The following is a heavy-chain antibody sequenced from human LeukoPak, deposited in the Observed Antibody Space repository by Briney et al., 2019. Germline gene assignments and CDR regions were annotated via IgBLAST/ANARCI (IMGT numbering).Heavy chain of an antibody. CDR1: GGTFSSYA. J-gene: IGHJ3*02. Sequence: SVKVSCKASGGTFSSYATSWVRQAPGQGLEWMGGIIPIFGTANYAQKFQGRVTITADKSTSTAYMELSSLRFEDTAVYYCARDAFLYCSGGSCYGGAFDIWGQGTMVTVSS. D-gene: IGHD2-15*01. CDR2: IIPIFGTA. CDR3: ARDAFLYCSGGSCYGGAFDI. V-gene: IGHV1-69*06.